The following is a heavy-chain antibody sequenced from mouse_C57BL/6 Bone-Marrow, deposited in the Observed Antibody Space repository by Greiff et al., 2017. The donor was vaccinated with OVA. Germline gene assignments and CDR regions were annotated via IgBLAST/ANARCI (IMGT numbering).Heavy chain of an antibody. D-gene: IGHD2-4*01. V-gene: IGHV1-63*01. CDR1: GYTFTNYW. CDR3: ARGGLRHFDY. Sequence: VKLQESGAELVRPGTSVKMSCKASGYTFTNYWIGWAKQRPGHGLEWIGDIYPGGGYTNYNEKFKGKATVTADKSSSTAYMQFSSLTSEDSAIYYCARGGLRHFDYWGQGTTLTVSS. J-gene: IGHJ2*01. CDR2: IYPGGGYT.